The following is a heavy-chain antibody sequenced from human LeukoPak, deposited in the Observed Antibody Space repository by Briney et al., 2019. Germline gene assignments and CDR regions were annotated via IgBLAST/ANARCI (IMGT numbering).Heavy chain of an antibody. J-gene: IGHJ3*02. CDR3: ARINYDAFDI. CDR1: GYTFTGYY. Sequence: ASVKVSCKASGYTFTGYYMHWIRRAPGQGLEWVGWINPNSGGADYGQKFQGRVTMTRDTSISTAYMEVSRLRYDDTAIYYCARINYDAFDIWGQGTMVTVSS. D-gene: IGHD5-24*01. CDR2: INPNSGGA. V-gene: IGHV1-2*02.